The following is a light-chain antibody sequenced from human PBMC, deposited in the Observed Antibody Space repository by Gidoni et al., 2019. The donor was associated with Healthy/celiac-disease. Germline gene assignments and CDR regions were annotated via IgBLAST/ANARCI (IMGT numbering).Light chain of an antibody. Sequence: DIVLTQSPATLSLPPGERATLSCGASQSVSSSYLAWYQQKPGLAPRLLIYDTSSRATGIPDRFSGSGSGTDFTLTISRLEPEDFAVYYCQQYDQSPTFGGGTKVEIK. CDR2: DTS. V-gene: IGKV3D-20*01. CDR3: QQYDQSPT. J-gene: IGKJ4*01. CDR1: QSVSSSY.